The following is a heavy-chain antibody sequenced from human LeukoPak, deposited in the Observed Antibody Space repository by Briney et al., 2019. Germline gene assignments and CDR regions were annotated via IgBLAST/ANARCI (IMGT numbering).Heavy chain of an antibody. CDR2: INHSGST. CDR3: ARGNWNDVLFGAFDI. D-gene: IGHD1-1*01. J-gene: IGHJ3*02. CDR1: GGSFSGYY. Sequence: PSETLSLTCAVYGGSFSGYYWSWIRQPPGKGLEWIGEINHSGSTNYNPSLKSRVTISVDTSKNQFSLKLSSVTAAVTAVYYCARGNWNDVLFGAFDIWGQGTMVTVSS. V-gene: IGHV4-34*01.